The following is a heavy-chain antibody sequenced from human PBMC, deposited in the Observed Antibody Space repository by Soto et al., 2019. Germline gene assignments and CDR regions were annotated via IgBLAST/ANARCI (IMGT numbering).Heavy chain of an antibody. CDR1: GGSISSGGYY. CDR2: IYYSGST. D-gene: IGHD6-13*01. CDR3: GEVSPSGIGGPSHWFDP. V-gene: IGHV4-31*03. Sequence: QVQLQESGPGLVKPSQTLSLTCTVSGGSISSGGYYWSWIRQHPGKGLEWIGYIYYSGSTYYNPYLQGRVNLSGDHSKNQFSLEVGSVAAAGTAVYYCGEVSPSGIGGPSHWFDPWGQGTLVTVSS. J-gene: IGHJ5*02.